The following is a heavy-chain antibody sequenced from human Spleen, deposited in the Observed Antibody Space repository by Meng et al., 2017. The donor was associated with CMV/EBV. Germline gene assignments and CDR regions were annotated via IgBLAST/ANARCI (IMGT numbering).Heavy chain of an antibody. CDR1: GFTFSSYV. J-gene: IGHJ4*02. V-gene: IGHV3-23*01. D-gene: IGHD2-15*01. CDR2: LSSGGST. CDR3: ARDDMHGVRVFDY. Sequence: GESLKISCAAFGFTFSSYVMSWVRQAPGKGLEWVSTLSSGGSTYYADSVKGRFTISRDNSKNTLYLQMNSLRAEDTAVYYCARDDMHGVRVFDYWGQGTLVTVSS.